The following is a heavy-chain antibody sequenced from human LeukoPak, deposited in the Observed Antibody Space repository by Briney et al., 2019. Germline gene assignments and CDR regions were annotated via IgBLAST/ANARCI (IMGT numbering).Heavy chain of an antibody. V-gene: IGHV4-59*05. CDR3: TRAPDSVGWFDP. Sequence: SETLSLTCTVSGGSISSYYWSWIRQPPGKGLEWIGSIYYSGSTYYKPSLKSRVTISVDTSKNQFSLKLTSATAADTAVYYCTRAPDSVGWFDPWGQGTPVTVSS. CDR1: GGSISSYY. J-gene: IGHJ5*02. D-gene: IGHD5/OR15-5a*01. CDR2: IYYSGST.